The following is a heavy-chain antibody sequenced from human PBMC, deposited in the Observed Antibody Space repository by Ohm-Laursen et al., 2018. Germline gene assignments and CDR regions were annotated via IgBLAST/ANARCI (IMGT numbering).Heavy chain of an antibody. V-gene: IGHV1-8*01. J-gene: IGHJ6*02. CDR3: AREFKDTAMANNYYYYGMDV. D-gene: IGHD5-18*01. CDR2: MNPNSGNT. CDR1: GYTFTSYD. Sequence: AASVKVSCKASGYTFTSYDTNWVRQATGQGLEWMGWMNPNSGNTGYAQKFQGRVTMTRNTSISTAYMELSSLRSEDTAVYYCAREFKDTAMANNYYYYGMDVWGQGTTVTVSS.